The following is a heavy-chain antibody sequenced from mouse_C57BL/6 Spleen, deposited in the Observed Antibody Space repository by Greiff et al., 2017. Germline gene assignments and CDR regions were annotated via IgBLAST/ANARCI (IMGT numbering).Heavy chain of an antibody. CDR3: ARQGEGGAMDY. J-gene: IGHJ4*01. CDR2: ISNGGGST. V-gene: IGHV5-12*01. CDR1: GFTFSDYY. Sequence: EVQLVESGGGLVQPGGSLTLSCAASGFTFSDYYMYWVRQTPGKRLEWVAYISNGGGSTYYPDTVKGRFTISRDNAKNTLYLQMSRLKSEDTAMYYCARQGEGGAMDYWGQGTSVTVSS.